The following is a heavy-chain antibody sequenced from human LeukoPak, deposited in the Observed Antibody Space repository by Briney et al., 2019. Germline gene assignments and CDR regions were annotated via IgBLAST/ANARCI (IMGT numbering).Heavy chain of an antibody. CDR1: GFTFSSYA. D-gene: IGHD3-10*01. CDR2: ISGSGGNT. Sequence: GGSLRLSCAVSGFTFSSYAMSWVRQAPGKGLEWVSGISGSGGNTYYADSVKGRFTISRDNSKNTLYLQMNSLKAEDTAVYYCAKVGERVLWFGDFSDYFDCWGQGTLVTVSS. CDR3: AKVGERVLWFGDFSDYFDC. V-gene: IGHV3-23*01. J-gene: IGHJ4*02.